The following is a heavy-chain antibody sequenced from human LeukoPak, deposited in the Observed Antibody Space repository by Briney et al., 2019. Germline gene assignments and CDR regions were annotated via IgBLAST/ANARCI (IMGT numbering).Heavy chain of an antibody. V-gene: IGHV4-61*02. J-gene: IGHJ4*02. CDR2: IYTSGST. CDR3: AREDIVGASPFDY. D-gene: IGHD1-26*01. Sequence: PSETLSLTCTASGGSISSGSYYWSWLRQPAGKGLEWIGRIYTSGSTNYNPSLKSRVTISVDTSKNQFSLKLSSVTAADTAVYYCAREDIVGASPFDYWGQGTLVTVSS. CDR1: GGSISSGSYY.